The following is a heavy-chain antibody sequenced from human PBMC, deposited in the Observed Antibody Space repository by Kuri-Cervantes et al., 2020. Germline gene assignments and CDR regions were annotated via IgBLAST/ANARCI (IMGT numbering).Heavy chain of an antibody. CDR2: ISYDGSNK. J-gene: IGHJ4*02. Sequence: GESLKISCAASGFTFSSYGMHWVRQAPGKGLEWVAVISYDGSNKYYADSVKGRFTISRDNSKNTLYLQMNSLRAEDTAVYYCARSPVEMATITQFDYWGQGTRVTVSS. CDR3: ARSPVEMATITQFDY. D-gene: IGHD5-24*01. CDR1: GFTFSSYG. V-gene: IGHV3-30*03.